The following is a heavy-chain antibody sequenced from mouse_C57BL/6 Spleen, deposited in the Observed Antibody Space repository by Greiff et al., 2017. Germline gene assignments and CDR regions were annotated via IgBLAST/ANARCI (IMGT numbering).Heavy chain of an antibody. CDR1: GFTFSSYA. CDR2: ISDGGSYT. CDR3: ARERVTTVEMDY. J-gene: IGHJ4*01. D-gene: IGHD1-1*01. Sequence: EVKLVESGGGLVKPGGSLKLSCAASGFTFSSYAMSWVRQTPEKRLEWVATISDGGSYTYYPDNVKGRFTISRDNAKNNLYLQMSHLKSEDTAMYYCARERVTTVEMDYWGQGTSVTVSS. V-gene: IGHV5-4*01.